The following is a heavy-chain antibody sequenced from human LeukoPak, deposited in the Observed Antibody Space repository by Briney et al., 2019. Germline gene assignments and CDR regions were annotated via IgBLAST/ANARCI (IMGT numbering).Heavy chain of an antibody. V-gene: IGHV4-59*01. Sequence: SETLSLTCTVSGGSISSYYWSWIRQPPGKGLEWIEYIYYSGSTNHNPSLKSRVTISVDTSKNQFSLKLSSVTAADTAVYYCARFTLTAYYFDYWGQGTLVTVSS. CDR2: IYYSGST. CDR3: ARFTLTAYYFDY. CDR1: GGSISSYY. D-gene: IGHD4/OR15-4a*01. J-gene: IGHJ4*02.